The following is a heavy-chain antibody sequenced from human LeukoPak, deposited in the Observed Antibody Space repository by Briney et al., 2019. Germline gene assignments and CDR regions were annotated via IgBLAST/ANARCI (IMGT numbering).Heavy chain of an antibody. V-gene: IGHV3-48*03. J-gene: IGHJ6*03. CDR1: GFTFSSYE. CDR2: ISSSGSTI. CDR3: ARGYSSSWYTPHYYYYYYMDV. Sequence: GGSLRLSCAASGFTFSSYEMNWVRQAPGKGLEWVSYISSSGSTIYYADSVKGRFTISRDNAKNSLYLQMNSLRAEDTAVYYCARGYSSSWYTPHYYYYYYMDVWGKGTTVTVSS. D-gene: IGHD6-13*01.